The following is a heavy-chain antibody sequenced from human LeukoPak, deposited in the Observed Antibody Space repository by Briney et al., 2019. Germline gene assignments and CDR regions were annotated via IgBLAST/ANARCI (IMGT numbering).Heavy chain of an antibody. D-gene: IGHD6-19*01. CDR1: GGTFIGCA. CDR2: IIPIFGTA. V-gene: IGHV1-69*13. J-gene: IGHJ4*02. Sequence: SLKVSCKASGGTFIGCAISGVRQAPGQGPLGMVGIIPIFGTANYAQKFQGRVTMTADESTSTAYMELSSLRSEDTAVYYCARVAVAGYYFDYWGQGTLVTVSS. CDR3: ARVAVAGYYFDY.